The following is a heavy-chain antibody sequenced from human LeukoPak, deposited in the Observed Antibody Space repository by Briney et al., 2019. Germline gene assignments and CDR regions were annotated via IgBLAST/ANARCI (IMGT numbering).Heavy chain of an antibody. J-gene: IGHJ4*02. CDR3: ARRLISATIDS. V-gene: IGHV4-39*01. D-gene: IGHD2-15*01. Sequence: SETLSLTCTVSGGSISNNRYYWAWIRQPPGAGLEWIGSILYSGTTFYNPSLKTRLTISVDTSKNQFSLRLNSMIAADTAVYYCARRLISATIDSWGQGILVTVSS. CDR2: ILYSGTT. CDR1: GGSISNNRYY.